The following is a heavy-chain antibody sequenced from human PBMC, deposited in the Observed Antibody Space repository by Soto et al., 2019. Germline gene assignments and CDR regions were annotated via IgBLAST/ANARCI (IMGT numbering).Heavy chain of an antibody. Sequence: QVQLAQSGAEERKPGASVKVSCEATGYTFTAYAMHWVRQAPGQRLEWMGWINPANGNTKYSQKFQGRLTITSDTAANTGYMELNSLTSEDTAMYYCTRSAISPYGGIIGPFEYSGQGNLVTVSS. CDR3: TRSAISPYGGIIGPFEY. J-gene: IGHJ4*02. CDR1: GYTFTAYA. CDR2: INPANGNT. V-gene: IGHV1-3*05. D-gene: IGHD3-16*02.